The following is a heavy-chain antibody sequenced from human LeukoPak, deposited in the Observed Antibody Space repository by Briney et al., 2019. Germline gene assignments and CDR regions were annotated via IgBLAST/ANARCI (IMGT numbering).Heavy chain of an antibody. CDR1: GDTFTSYG. Sequence: ASVRLSCTASGDTFTSYGISWVRQAPGQGLEWMGWISAYNGNTNYAQKLQGRVTMTTDTSTSTAYMELRSLRSDDTAVYYCARGVGYCSGGSCFNWFDPWGQGTLVTVSS. D-gene: IGHD2-15*01. V-gene: IGHV1-18*04. J-gene: IGHJ5*02. CDR3: ARGVGYCSGGSCFNWFDP. CDR2: ISAYNGNT.